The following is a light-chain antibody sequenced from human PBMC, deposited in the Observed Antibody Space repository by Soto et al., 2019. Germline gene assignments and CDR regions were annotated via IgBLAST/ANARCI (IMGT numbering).Light chain of an antibody. Sequence: EIVMTQSPATLSVSPGERATLSCRASQSVSSNLAWYQQKPGQAPSLPMYGASTRATGFPARFSGSGSGTEFTLTISSLQSEDFAVYYCQQYDNWPGTFGQGTKVDIK. CDR3: QQYDNWPGT. CDR1: QSVSSN. CDR2: GAS. V-gene: IGKV3-15*01. J-gene: IGKJ1*01.